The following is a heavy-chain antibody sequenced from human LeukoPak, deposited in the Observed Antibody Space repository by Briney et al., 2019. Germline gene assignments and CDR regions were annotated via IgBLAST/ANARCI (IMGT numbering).Heavy chain of an antibody. D-gene: IGHD6-19*01. CDR2: ISGNGGST. CDR1: GFTFDDYA. V-gene: IGHV3-43*02. Sequence: PGGSLRLSCAASGFTFDDYAMHWVRQAPGKGLEWVSLISGNGGSTYYADSVKGRFTISRDNSKNSLYLQMNSLRTEDTALYYCAKDLYSSGWLDYYYYGMDVWGQGTTVTVSS. CDR3: AKDLYSSGWLDYYYYGMDV. J-gene: IGHJ6*02.